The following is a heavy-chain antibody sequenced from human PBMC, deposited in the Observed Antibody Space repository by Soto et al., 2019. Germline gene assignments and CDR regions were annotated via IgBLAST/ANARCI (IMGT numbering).Heavy chain of an antibody. CDR3: ARGINYYASGDDAFDI. CDR1: GYTFTSYD. D-gene: IGHD3-10*01. CDR2: MNPNSGNT. Sequence: QVQLGQSEAEVKKPGASVKVSCKASGYTFTSYDINWVRQATGQGLEWMGWMNPNSGNTGYAQKFQGRVTMTRNTSISTAYMEPSSLRSEDTAVYYCARGINYYASGDDAFDIWGQGTMVTVSS. V-gene: IGHV1-8*01. J-gene: IGHJ3*02.